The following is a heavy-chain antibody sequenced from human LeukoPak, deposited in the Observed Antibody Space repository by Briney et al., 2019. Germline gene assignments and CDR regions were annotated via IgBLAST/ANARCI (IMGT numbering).Heavy chain of an antibody. CDR1: GGSISSGGYY. V-gene: IGHV4-61*08. CDR3: ARGFGGTDTTNFDY. D-gene: IGHD2-15*01. J-gene: IGHJ4*02. CDR2: IYYSGST. Sequence: SETLSLTCTVSGGSISSGGYYWSWIRQHPGKGLEWIGYIYYSGSTNYNPSLKSRVTISVDTSKNQFSLKLSSVTAADTAVYYCARGFGGTDTTNFDYWGQGTLVTVSS.